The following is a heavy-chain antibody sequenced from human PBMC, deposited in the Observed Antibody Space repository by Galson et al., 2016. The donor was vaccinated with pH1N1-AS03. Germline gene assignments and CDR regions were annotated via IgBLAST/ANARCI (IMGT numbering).Heavy chain of an antibody. J-gene: IGHJ4*02. CDR1: GLIFSNSA. V-gene: IGHV3-30-3*01. CDR2: MSYDGGNE. Sequence: SLRLSCAASGLIFSNSAMHWVRQAPGKGLEWVAVMSYDGGNEYYADAVKGRFTISRDHSRNTLYLQTNSLRVEDTAEYYCARPIYSSGWSYYFDYWGQGTLVTVSS. CDR3: ARPIYSSGWSYYFDY. D-gene: IGHD6-19*01.